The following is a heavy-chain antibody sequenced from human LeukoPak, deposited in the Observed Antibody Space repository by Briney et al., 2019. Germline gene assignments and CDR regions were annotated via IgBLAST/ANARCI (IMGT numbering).Heavy chain of an antibody. Sequence: SETLSLTCNVSGASIRSYYWSWIRQSPGKGLEWIGSITYSGNTELNPSLRSRVTMSSDPPKSQFSLKLSSVTTADTALYYCAQQVVGTSNSFDMWGQGTMVTASS. CDR3: AQQVVGTSNSFDM. CDR2: ITYSGNT. D-gene: IGHD2-15*01. CDR1: GASIRSYY. J-gene: IGHJ3*02. V-gene: IGHV4-59*01.